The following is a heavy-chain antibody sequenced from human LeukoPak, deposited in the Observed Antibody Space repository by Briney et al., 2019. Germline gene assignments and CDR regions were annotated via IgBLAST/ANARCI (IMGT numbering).Heavy chain of an antibody. CDR2: ISSSGSII. J-gene: IGHJ3*02. CDR3: ARVTYYYDSSGYHDAFDI. CDR1: GITFSSYR. Sequence: PGGSRRLSCAASGITFSSYRMNWVRQAPGKGLEWVSDISSSGSIIYYADSVKGRFTISRDNAKNSLYLQMNSLRDEDTAVYYCARVTYYYDSSGYHDAFDIWGQGTMVTVSS. D-gene: IGHD3-22*01. V-gene: IGHV3-48*02.